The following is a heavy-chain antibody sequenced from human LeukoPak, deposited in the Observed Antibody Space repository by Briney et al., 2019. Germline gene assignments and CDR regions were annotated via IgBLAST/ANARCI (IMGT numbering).Heavy chain of an antibody. Sequence: VASVKVSCKASGYTFTVYYMHWVRQAPGQGLEWMGWINPNSGGTNYAQNFQGRVTVTRNTSISTAYMELTRLTSDDTAVYYCARARGGGCSSTSCPLYDPWGQGTLVTVSS. CDR1: GYTFTVYY. CDR3: ARARGGGCSSTSCPLYDP. V-gene: IGHV1-2*02. CDR2: INPNSGGT. D-gene: IGHD2-2*01. J-gene: IGHJ5*02.